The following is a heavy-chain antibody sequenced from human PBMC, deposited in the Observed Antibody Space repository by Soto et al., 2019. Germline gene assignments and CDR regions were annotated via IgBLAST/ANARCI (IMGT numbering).Heavy chain of an antibody. V-gene: IGHV1-69*13. J-gene: IGHJ5*02. CDR3: ARDGGYDPKPQYTFDP. Sequence: GASVKVSCKASGGTFSSYAISWVRQAPGQGLEWMGGIIPIFGTANYAQKFQGRVTITADESTSTAYMELSSLRSEDTAVYYCARDGGYDPKPQYTFDPWGQGTLVTVSS. CDR2: IIPIFGTA. D-gene: IGHD5-12*01. CDR1: GGTFSSYA.